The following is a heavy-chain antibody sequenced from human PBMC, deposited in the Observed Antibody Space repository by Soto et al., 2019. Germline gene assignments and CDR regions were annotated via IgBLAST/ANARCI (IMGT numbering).Heavy chain of an antibody. CDR2: VHHSGGS. Sequence: QVQLQESGPGLVKPSETMSLSCTVSGGSISSYYWSWFRQSPGKLMEWIGYVHHSGGSSYNPSLQSRVSISLDTSKSQFSLKVTSVTATDTAVYYCARQGFGPLHGLVDVWGQGTTVTVSS. CDR3: ARQGFGPLHGLVDV. CDR1: GGSISSYY. V-gene: IGHV4-59*08. D-gene: IGHD3-10*01. J-gene: IGHJ6*02.